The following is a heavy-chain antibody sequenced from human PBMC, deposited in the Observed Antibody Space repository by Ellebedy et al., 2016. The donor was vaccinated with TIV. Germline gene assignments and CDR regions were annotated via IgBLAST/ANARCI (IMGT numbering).Heavy chain of an antibody. V-gene: IGHV5-51*01. D-gene: IGHD3-9*01. CDR3: ARLPTGYPNWFDP. CDR2: IHPGDSRT. Sequence: KVSCXGSGYSFTSYWIGWVRQMPGKGLEWMGVIHPGDSRTTYSPSFQGQVTISADKSISTAYLQWSSLKASDTAMYYCARLPTGYPNWFDPWGQGTRVTVSS. J-gene: IGHJ5*02. CDR1: GYSFTSYW.